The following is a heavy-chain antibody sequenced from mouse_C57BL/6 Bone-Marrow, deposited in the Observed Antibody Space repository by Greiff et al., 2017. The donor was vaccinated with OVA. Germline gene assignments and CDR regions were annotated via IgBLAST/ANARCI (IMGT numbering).Heavy chain of an antibody. CDR3: ARRQLRLPFAY. CDR2: INPGSGGT. D-gene: IGHD3-2*02. V-gene: IGHV1-54*01. Sequence: VQLQQSGAELVRPGPSVKVSCKASGYAFTNYLIEWVKQRPGQGLEWIGVINPGSGGTNYNEKFKGKATLTADKSSSTAYMQLSSLTSEDSAVYFCARRQLRLPFAYWGQGTLVTVSA. J-gene: IGHJ3*01. CDR1: GYAFTNYL.